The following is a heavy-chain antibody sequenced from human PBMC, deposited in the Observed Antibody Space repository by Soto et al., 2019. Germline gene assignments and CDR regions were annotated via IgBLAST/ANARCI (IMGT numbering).Heavy chain of an antibody. D-gene: IGHD5-12*01. Sequence: QLQLQESGSGLVKPSQTLSLTCAVSGGSISSGGYSWSWIRQPPGKGLEWIGYIYHSGSTYYNPSLKSRVTISVDTSKNQFHLTMRFVTAADPAVYFCARQLATSVELWYFDLWGRGSLVTVSS. CDR1: GGSISSGGYS. V-gene: IGHV4-30-2*01. CDR3: ARQLATSVELWYFDL. J-gene: IGHJ2*01. CDR2: IYHSGST.